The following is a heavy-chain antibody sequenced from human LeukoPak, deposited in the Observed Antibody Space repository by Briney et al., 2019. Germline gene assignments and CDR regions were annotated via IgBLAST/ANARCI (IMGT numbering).Heavy chain of an antibody. D-gene: IGHD3-10*01. J-gene: IGHJ6*02. CDR2: INHSGST. CDR1: GGSFSGYY. Sequence: SETLSLTCAVYGGSFSGYYWSWIRQPPGKGLEWIGEINHSGSTNYNPSLKSRVTISVDTSKNQFSLKLSSVTAADTAVYYCASSTGKLLSYGMDVWGQGTTVTVSS. V-gene: IGHV4-34*01. CDR3: ASSTGKLLSYGMDV.